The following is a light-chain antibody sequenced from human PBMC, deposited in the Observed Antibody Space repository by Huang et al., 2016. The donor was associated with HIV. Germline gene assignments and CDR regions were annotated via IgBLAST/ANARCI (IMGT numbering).Light chain of an antibody. J-gene: IGKJ2*01. CDR1: QNIHRY. CDR3: QQSAVTPRT. Sequence: DIQITQSPSSLSASVGDRVIITCRASQNIHRYLNWYQQQPGKAPKLLISGASKLQSGVPSSFSGSGSGTHFTLAISSLQPEDSATYYCQQSAVTPRTFGQGTKLEI. CDR2: GAS. V-gene: IGKV1-39*01.